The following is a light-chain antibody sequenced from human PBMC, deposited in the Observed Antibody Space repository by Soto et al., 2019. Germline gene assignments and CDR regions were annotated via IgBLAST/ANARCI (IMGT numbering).Light chain of an antibody. Sequence: QSALTQPASVSGSPGQSITISCTGTSSDVGGYNYVSWYQQHPGKAPKLMIYDVSNRPSGVSYRFSGSKSGNTASLTISGLQAEDEADYYCSSYTRSSTLVVFGGGTKVTVL. CDR3: SSYTRSSTLVV. J-gene: IGLJ2*01. CDR2: DVS. CDR1: SSDVGGYNY. V-gene: IGLV2-14*03.